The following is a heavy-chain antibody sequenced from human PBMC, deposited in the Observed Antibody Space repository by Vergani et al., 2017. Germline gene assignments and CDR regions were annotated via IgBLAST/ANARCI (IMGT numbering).Heavy chain of an antibody. CDR2: IKEDGSET. D-gene: IGHD5-12*01. CDR1: GFNFRSYW. V-gene: IGHV3-7*01. Sequence: EVQLVESGGGLVKPGESLRLSCAASGFNFRSYWMSWVRQAPGKGLEWVAHIKEDGSETFCLDSVRGRFSISKDNSKNSLILQMNGLRVEDTAVYYCARMDIGGGGREAPVFDHWCQGALVTVTS. J-gene: IGHJ4*02. CDR3: ARMDIGGGGREAPVFDH.